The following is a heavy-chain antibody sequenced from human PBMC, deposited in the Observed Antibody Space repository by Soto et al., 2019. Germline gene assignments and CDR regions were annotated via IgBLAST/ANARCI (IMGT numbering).Heavy chain of an antibody. Sequence: SVKVSCKASGFTFTSSAVQWVRQARGQRLEWIGWIVVGSGNTDYAQKFQERVTITRDMSTSTAYMELSSLRSEDTAVYYCAADYSSGWYHPYYYYGMDVWGQGTTVTVSS. CDR3: AADYSSGWYHPYYYYGMDV. J-gene: IGHJ6*02. CDR1: GFTFTSSA. D-gene: IGHD6-19*01. V-gene: IGHV1-58*01. CDR2: IVVGSGNT.